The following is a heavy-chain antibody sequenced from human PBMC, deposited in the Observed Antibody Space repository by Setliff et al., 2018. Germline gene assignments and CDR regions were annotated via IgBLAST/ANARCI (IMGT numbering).Heavy chain of an antibody. CDR1: GESSSGYY. V-gene: IGHV4-34*12. D-gene: IGHD3-10*01. CDR3: ARHATYYYGSGNLPFDH. CDR2: IMDGRDT. Sequence: ASETLSLTCAIYGESSSGYYWSWIRQSPGKTLEWIGEIMDGRDTVYNPSLNSRVTISFDTSRNQFSLELSSVTAADTAVYYCARHATYYYGSGNLPFDHWAQGSLVTVSS. J-gene: IGHJ4*02.